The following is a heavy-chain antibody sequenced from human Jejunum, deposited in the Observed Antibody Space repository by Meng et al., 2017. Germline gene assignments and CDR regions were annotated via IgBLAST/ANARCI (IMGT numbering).Heavy chain of an antibody. V-gene: IGHV3-7*01. Sequence: GGSLRLSCAGSGLSFGSHWMSWVRQAPGKGLEWVAKIKQDGSEKEYVDSVKGRFTISRDNAKNSLYLQMNSLRVEDTAVYYCATRAAASAWYGVFDYWGQGTLVTVSS. CDR1: GLSFGSHW. CDR3: ATRAAASAWYGVFDY. CDR2: IKQDGSEK. J-gene: IGHJ4*02. D-gene: IGHD6-19*01.